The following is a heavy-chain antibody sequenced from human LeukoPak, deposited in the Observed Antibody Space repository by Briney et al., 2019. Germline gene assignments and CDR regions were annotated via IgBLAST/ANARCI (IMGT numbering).Heavy chain of an antibody. V-gene: IGHV1-69*13. CDR2: IIPIFGTA. D-gene: IGHD6-19*01. J-gene: IGHJ4*02. CDR3: AREGSTAVAGDFDY. CDR1: GGTFSSYA. Sequence: SVKVSCKASGGTFSSYAISWVRQAPGQGLEWMGGIIPIFGTANYAQKFRGRVTITADESTSTAYMELSSLRSEDTAVYYCAREGSTAVAGDFDYWGQGTLVTVSS.